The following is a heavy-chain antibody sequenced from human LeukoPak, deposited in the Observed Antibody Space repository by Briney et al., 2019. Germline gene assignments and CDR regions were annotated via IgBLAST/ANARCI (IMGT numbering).Heavy chain of an antibody. V-gene: IGHV4-59*12. J-gene: IGHJ6*03. CDR3: ARGSGYDYYYYYYMDV. CDR1: GGSISSYY. Sequence: SETLSLTCTVSGGSISSYYWSWIRQPPGKGLEWIGYIHYSGSTNYNPSLKSRLTISVDTSKNQFSLKLSSVTAADTAVYYCARGSGYDYYYYYYMDVWGKGTTVTISS. D-gene: IGHD5-12*01. CDR2: IHYSGST.